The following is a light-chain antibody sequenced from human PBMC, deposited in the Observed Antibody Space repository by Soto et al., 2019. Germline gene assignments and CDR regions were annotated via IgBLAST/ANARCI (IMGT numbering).Light chain of an antibody. CDR1: SSDFGGYNY. V-gene: IGLV2-14*01. CDR2: EVS. CDR3: SSYTSSSTHYV. J-gene: IGLJ1*01. Sequence: QSVLAQPAAVSGSPGQSITISCTGTSSDFGGYNYVSWYQRHPGKAPKLMIYEVSNRPSGVSNRFSGSKSGNTASLTISGLQAEDEADYYCSSYTSSSTHYVFGTGTKVTVL.